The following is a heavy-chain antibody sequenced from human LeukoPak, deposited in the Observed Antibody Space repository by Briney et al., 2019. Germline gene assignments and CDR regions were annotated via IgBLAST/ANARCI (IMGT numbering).Heavy chain of an antibody. D-gene: IGHD2-2*02. J-gene: IGHJ3*02. CDR3: ARRYCSSTSCYITTAFDI. V-gene: IGHV1-69*02. CDR1: GYTFTSYY. Sequence: ASVKVSCKASGYTFTSYYMHWVRQAPGQGLEWMGRIIPILGIANYAQKFQGRVTITADKSTSTAYMELSSLRSEDTAVYYCARRYCSSTSCYITTAFDIWGQGTMVTVSS. CDR2: IIPILGIA.